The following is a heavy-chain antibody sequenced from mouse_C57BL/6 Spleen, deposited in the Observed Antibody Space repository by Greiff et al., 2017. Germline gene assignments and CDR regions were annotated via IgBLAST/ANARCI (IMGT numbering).Heavy chain of an antibody. J-gene: IGHJ4*01. V-gene: IGHV1-15*01. CDR3: TRLRTPHYGSSSYYAMDY. Sequence: VQLQQSGAELVRPGASVTLSCKASGYTFTDYEMNWVKQTPVHGLEWIGAIDPETGGTAYNQKFKGKAILTADKSSSTAYMELRSLTSEDSAVYYCTRLRTPHYGSSSYYAMDYWGQGTSVTVSS. D-gene: IGHD1-1*01. CDR1: GYTFTDYE. CDR2: IDPETGGT.